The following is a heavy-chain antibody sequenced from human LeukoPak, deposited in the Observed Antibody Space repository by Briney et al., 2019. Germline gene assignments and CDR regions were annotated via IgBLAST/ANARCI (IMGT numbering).Heavy chain of an antibody. CDR2: IKQDGSEQ. V-gene: IGHV3-7*03. J-gene: IGHJ4*02. D-gene: IGHD6-19*01. Sequence: GGSLRLSCAASGFTFSSYWMSWVRQAPGKGLEWVANIKQDGSEQYYVDSVKGRFTISRDNAKNSLYLQMNSLRAEDTAVYYCARDLIAVAGAGSLDYWGQGTLVTVSS. CDR3: ARDLIAVAGAGSLDY. CDR1: GFTFSSYW.